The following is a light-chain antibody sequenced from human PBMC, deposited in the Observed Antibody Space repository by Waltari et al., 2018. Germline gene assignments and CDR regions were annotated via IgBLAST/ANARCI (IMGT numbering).Light chain of an antibody. J-gene: IGLJ3*02. V-gene: IGLV2-14*01. CDR3: NSFTSTTTWL. CDR1: SSDVGGYNF. Sequence: QSALTQPASVSGSPGQSITISCTGTSSDVGGYNFVSWYQHHPNNAPKLILYEVNYRPSGVSDRFSGSKSGNTASLTISGLQAEDEADYYCNSFTSTTTWLFGGGTKLTVL. CDR2: EVN.